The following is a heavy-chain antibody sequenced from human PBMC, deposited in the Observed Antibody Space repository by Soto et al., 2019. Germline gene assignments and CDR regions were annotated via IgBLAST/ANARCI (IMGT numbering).Heavy chain of an antibody. CDR3: AKGAQLWMDYYYYGMDV. Sequence: GGSLRLSCAASGFTFSSYGMHWVRQAPGKGLEWVAVISYDGSNKYYADSVKGRFTISRDNSKNTLYLQMNSLRAEDTAVYYCAKGAQLWMDYYYYGMDVWGQGTTVTVSS. V-gene: IGHV3-30*18. CDR2: ISYDGSNK. D-gene: IGHD5-18*01. J-gene: IGHJ6*02. CDR1: GFTFSSYG.